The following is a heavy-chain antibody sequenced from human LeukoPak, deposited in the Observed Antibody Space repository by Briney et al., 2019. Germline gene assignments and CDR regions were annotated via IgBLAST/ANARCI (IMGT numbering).Heavy chain of an antibody. V-gene: IGHV4-38-2*01. CDR1: GYSISSGYY. J-gene: IGHJ4*02. CDR2: IYYRGST. CDR3: ARSLYDSSGYYYGPGEVYLFDY. Sequence: SETLSLTCAVSGYSISSGYYWGWIRQPPGKGLEWIGIIYYRGSTYYNPSLKIRVTISVDTSKNQFSMKLSSVTAADTAVYYCARSLYDSSGYYYGPGEVYLFDYWGQGTLVTVSS. D-gene: IGHD3-22*01.